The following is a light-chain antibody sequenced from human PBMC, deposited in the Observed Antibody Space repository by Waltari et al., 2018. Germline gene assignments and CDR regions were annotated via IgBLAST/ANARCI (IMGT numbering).Light chain of an antibody. J-gene: IGKJ1*01. CDR1: QSISSW. V-gene: IGKV1-5*03. Sequence: DIQLTQSPSTLSASVGDRVTITCRASQSISSWLAWYQQKPGKAPKLQIYKASSLESGVPSRFSGSGSGTEFTLTISSLQPDDCATYYCQQYHSYRTFGQGTKVEIK. CDR2: KAS. CDR3: QQYHSYRT.